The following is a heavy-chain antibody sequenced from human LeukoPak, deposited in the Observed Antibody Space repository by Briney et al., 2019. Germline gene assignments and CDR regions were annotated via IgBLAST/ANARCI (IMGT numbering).Heavy chain of an antibody. CDR2: ISWNSDSI. J-gene: IGHJ6*02. V-gene: IGHV3-9*01. Sequence: PGRSLRLSCAASGFTFGDYAMHWVRQAPGKGLEWVSGISWNSDSIGYADSVKGRFTISRDNAKNSLYLQMNSLRAEDTALYYCAKDIGVVVAAYYYYGMDVWGQGTTVTVSS. CDR3: AKDIGVVVAAYYYYGMDV. D-gene: IGHD2-15*01. CDR1: GFTFGDYA.